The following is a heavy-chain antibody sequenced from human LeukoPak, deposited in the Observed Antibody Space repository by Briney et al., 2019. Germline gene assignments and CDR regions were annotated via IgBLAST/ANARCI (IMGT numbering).Heavy chain of an antibody. V-gene: IGHV3-9*01. CDR3: AELGITMIGGV. J-gene: IGHJ6*04. CDR2: ISWNSGSI. D-gene: IGHD3-10*02. CDR1: GFTFDDYA. Sequence: SLGLSCAASGFTFDDYAMHWVRQAPGKGLEWVSGISWNSGSIGYADSVKGRFTISRDNAKNSLYLQMNSLRAEDTAVYYCAELGITMIGGVWGKGTTVTISS.